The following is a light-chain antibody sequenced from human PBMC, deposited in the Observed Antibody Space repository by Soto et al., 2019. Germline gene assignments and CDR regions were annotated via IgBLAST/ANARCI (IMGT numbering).Light chain of an antibody. J-gene: IGLJ1*01. CDR3: CSYAGSRRV. Sequence: QSVLTQPASLSGSPGQSITISCPGTSSDVGSYNLVSWYQQHPGKAPKLMIYEGSKRPSGVSNRFSGSKSGNTASLTISGLQAEDEADYYCCSYAGSRRVFGTGTKVTVL. CDR1: SSDVGSYNL. CDR2: EGS. V-gene: IGLV2-23*01.